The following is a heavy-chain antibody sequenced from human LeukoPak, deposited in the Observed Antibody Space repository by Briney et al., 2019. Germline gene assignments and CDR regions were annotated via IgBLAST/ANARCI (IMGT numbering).Heavy chain of an antibody. Sequence: GGSLRLSCAASGFTFSSYGMHWVRQAPGKGLEWVAVISYDGSNENYADSVKGRFTISRDNTKNTLYVQMNSLRAEDTALYYCARDFRTNYYYYMDVGGKGTTVTVSS. J-gene: IGHJ6*03. CDR3: ARDFRTNYYYYMDV. CDR1: GFTFSSYG. V-gene: IGHV3-30*03. CDR2: ISYDGSNE. D-gene: IGHD1-14*01.